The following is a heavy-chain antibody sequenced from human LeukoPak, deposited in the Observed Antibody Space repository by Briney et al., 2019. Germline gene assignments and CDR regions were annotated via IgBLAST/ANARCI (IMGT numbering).Heavy chain of an antibody. D-gene: IGHD1-26*01. CDR1: GGSFSGYY. Sequence: SETLSLTCAVYGGSFSGYYWSWIRQPPGKGLEWIGEINHSGSTNYNPSLKSRVTISVDTSKNQFSLKLSSVTAADTAVYYCARGKYPSGSYVTLFDYWGQGTLVTVSS. CDR2: INHSGST. J-gene: IGHJ4*02. CDR3: ARGKYPSGSYVTLFDY. V-gene: IGHV4-34*01.